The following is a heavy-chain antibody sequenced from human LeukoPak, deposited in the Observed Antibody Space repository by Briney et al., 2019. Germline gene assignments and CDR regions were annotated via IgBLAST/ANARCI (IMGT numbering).Heavy chain of an antibody. Sequence: PGGSLRLSRTASGFTFGDYAMSWFRQAPGKGLEWVGFIRSKAYGGTTEYAASVKGRFTISRDDSKSIAYLQMNSLKTEDTAVYYCTRNYDILTGYINYWGQGTLVTVSS. V-gene: IGHV3-49*03. CDR3: TRNYDILTGYINY. D-gene: IGHD3-9*01. CDR1: GFTFGDYA. J-gene: IGHJ4*02. CDR2: IRSKAYGGTT.